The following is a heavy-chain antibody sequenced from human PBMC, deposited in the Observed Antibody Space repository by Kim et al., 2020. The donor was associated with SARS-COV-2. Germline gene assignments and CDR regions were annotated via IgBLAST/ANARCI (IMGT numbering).Heavy chain of an antibody. V-gene: IGHV3-30*03. CDR3: AATWIQLWHFDY. D-gene: IGHD5-18*01. CDR2: ISYDGSNK. J-gene: IGHJ4*02. Sequence: GGSLRLSCAASGFTFSSYGMHWVRQAPGKGLEWVAVISYDGSNKYYADSVKGRFTISRDNSKNTLYLQMNSLRAEDTAVYYCAATWIQLWHFDYWGQGTL. CDR1: GFTFSSYG.